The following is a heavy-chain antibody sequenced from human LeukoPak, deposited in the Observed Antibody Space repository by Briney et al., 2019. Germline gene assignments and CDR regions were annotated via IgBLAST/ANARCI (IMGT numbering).Heavy chain of an antibody. CDR1: GGSISSYY. CDR2: IYTSGST. D-gene: IGHD3-10*01. Sequence: PSETLSLTCTVSGGSISSYYWSWIRQPAGKGLEWIGRIYTSGSTNYNPSLKSRVTMSVDTSKNQFSLKLSSVIAADTAVYYCARDSSTTMVRGVIPWFDPWGQGTLVTVSS. J-gene: IGHJ5*02. CDR3: ARDSSTTMVRGVIPWFDP. V-gene: IGHV4-4*07.